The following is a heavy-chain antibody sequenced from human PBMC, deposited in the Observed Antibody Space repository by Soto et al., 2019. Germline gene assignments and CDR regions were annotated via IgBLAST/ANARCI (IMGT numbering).Heavy chain of an antibody. V-gene: IGHV1-46*03. CDR1: GYTFTSYY. J-gene: IGHJ5*02. CDR3: AREVIDYYGSTNWLDP. D-gene: IGHD3-10*01. CDR2: INPSGGST. Sequence: ASVKVSCKASGYTFTSYYMHWVRQAPGQGLEWMGIINPSGGSTSYAQKFQGRVTMTRDTSTSTVYMELSSLRSEDTAVYYCAREVIDYYGSTNWLDPWGQGTLVTVSS.